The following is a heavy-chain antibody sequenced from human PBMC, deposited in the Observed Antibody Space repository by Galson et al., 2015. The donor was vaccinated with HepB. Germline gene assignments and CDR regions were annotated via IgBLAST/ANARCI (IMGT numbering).Heavy chain of an antibody. V-gene: IGHV1-18*04. D-gene: IGHD2-2*01. Sequence: SVKVSCKASDYSFTSYGITWVRQAPGQGLEWMGWISGDSAKTNYAQKFQGRVTMTTDTSTSTAYMELRSLTSDDTAVYYCAREGTAYCSSSTCIVGWGAFYYYGMDVWGQGTTVTVSS. J-gene: IGHJ6*02. CDR1: DYSFTSYG. CDR3: AREGTAYCSSSTCIVGWGAFYYYGMDV. CDR2: ISGDSAKT.